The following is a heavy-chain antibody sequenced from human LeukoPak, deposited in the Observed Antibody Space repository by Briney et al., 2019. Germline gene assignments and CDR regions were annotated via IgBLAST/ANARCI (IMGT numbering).Heavy chain of an antibody. Sequence: ASVKVSCKASGGTFSSYAFSWVRQAPGQGLEWMGWISAYNGNTNYAQKLQGRVTMTTDTSTSTAYMELRSLRSDDTAVYYCARDKRGGSWDPWGQGTLVTVSS. J-gene: IGHJ5*02. CDR1: GGTFSSYA. V-gene: IGHV1-18*01. CDR3: ARDKRGGSWDP. CDR2: ISAYNGNT. D-gene: IGHD3-10*01.